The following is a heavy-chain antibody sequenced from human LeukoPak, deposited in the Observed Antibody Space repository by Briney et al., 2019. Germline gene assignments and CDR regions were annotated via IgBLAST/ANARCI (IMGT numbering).Heavy chain of an antibody. CDR1: GFTFSSYD. CDR3: ARVFSADPH. CDR2: IYSGGST. V-gene: IGHV3-66*01. D-gene: IGHD2-21*01. Sequence: GGSLRLSCAASGFTFSSYDMSWVRQAPGKGLEWVSVIYSGGSTYYADSVKGRFTVSRDNSKNTLYLQMNSLRAEDTAVYYCARVFSADPHWGQGTLVTVSS. J-gene: IGHJ4*02.